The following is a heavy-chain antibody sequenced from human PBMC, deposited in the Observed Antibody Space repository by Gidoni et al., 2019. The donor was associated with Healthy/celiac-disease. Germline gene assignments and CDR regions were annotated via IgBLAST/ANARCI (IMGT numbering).Heavy chain of an antibody. J-gene: IGHJ6*02. V-gene: IGHV1-69*01. D-gene: IGHD6-19*01. CDR2: IIPIVGTA. CDR3: AREGGAVAGTDYYYGMDV. Sequence: QVQLVQSGAEVKKPGSSVKVSCKASGGTFSSSAISWVRQAPGQGLEWMGGIIPIVGTANYAQKFQGRVTITADESTSTAYMELSSLRSEDTAVYYCAREGGAVAGTDYYYGMDVWGQGTTVTVSS. CDR1: GGTFSSSA.